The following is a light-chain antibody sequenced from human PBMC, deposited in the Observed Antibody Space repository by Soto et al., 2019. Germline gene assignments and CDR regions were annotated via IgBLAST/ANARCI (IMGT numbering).Light chain of an antibody. J-gene: IGKJ2*01. CDR3: QQYGSSPGYT. V-gene: IGKV3-20*01. CDR1: QSVSSSY. CDR2: GAS. Sequence: IVLTQSPGTLSLSPGERATLSCRASQSVSSSYLAWYQQKPGQAPRLLIYGASSRATGIPDRFSGSGSGTDFTLTISRLEPEYFAVYYCQQYGSSPGYTFGQGTKLEIK.